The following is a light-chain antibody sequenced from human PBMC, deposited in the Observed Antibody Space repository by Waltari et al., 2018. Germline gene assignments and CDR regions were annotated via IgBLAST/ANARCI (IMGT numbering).Light chain of an antibody. V-gene: IGLV1-40*01. Sequence: QFVLTQPPSVSGAPGQTVTISCTGTPSNFGPGYDVFWYQRLPGTAPKLLISLNTNRPSGVPDRFSGSKSGTSASLAISGLQTDDEGDYYCQSYDRNLRGWVFGGGTKLTVL. J-gene: IGLJ3*02. CDR2: LNT. CDR1: PSNFGPGYD. CDR3: QSYDRNLRGWV.